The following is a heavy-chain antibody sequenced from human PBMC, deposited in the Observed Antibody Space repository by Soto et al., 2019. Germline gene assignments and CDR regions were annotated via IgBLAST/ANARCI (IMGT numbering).Heavy chain of an antibody. V-gene: IGHV4-4*07. Sequence: TWETLSLTCTVSAGSISRDDWSWIRQPAGKGLEWIGRIHTSGSTNYNPSLKSRVTMSIDTSKNQFSLKLSSVTAADPAAYYCANQSGDHEASSSYLYHHCCMDVWGQGTTVTV. CDR3: ANQSGDHEASSSYLYHHCCMDV. CDR2: IHTSGST. CDR1: AGSISRDD. D-gene: IGHD3-22*01. J-gene: IGHJ6*02.